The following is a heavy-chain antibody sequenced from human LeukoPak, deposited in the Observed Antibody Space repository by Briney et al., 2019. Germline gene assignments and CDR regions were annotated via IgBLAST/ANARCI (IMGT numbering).Heavy chain of an antibody. J-gene: IGHJ4*02. CDR3: AREGHTYYYDSSGYVDY. D-gene: IGHD3-22*01. V-gene: IGHV3-48*03. CDR1: GFTFSSYE. CDR2: ISSSSSTI. Sequence: GGSLRLSCAASGFTFSSYEMNWVRQAPGKGLEWVSYISSSSSTIYYADSVKGRFTISRDNAKNSLYLQMNSLRAEDTAVYYCAREGHTYYYDSSGYVDYWGQGTLVTVSS.